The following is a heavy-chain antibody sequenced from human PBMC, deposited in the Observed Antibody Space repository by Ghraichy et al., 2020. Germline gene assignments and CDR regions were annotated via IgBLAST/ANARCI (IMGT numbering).Heavy chain of an antibody. CDR1: GFTFSNAW. J-gene: IGHJ4*02. D-gene: IGHD3-22*01. CDR2: IKSHRDGGKT. CDR3: VSVIAVVNDY. Sequence: GGSLRLSCAVSGFTFSNAWMNWIRQAPGKGLEWVGRIKSHRDGGKTDYAAPVKGRFTISRDDSKNTMYLQMNSLKTEDTDVYDCVSVIAVVNDYWGQATVVTVPS. V-gene: IGHV3-15*07.